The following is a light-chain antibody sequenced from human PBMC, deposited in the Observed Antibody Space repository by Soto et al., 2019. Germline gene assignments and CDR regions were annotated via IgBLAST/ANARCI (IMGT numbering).Light chain of an antibody. CDR2: GAS. J-gene: IGKJ1*01. Sequence: EILITQSPATLSLSPGERATFSCRASQSVRSNLAWYQQKPGQAPRLLIYGASTRATGTPARFSGSGSGTEFSLTISSLQFEDFAVYYCQPYNNWLSVTFGQGPTV. CDR3: QPYNNWLSVT. V-gene: IGKV3-15*01. CDR1: QSVRSN.